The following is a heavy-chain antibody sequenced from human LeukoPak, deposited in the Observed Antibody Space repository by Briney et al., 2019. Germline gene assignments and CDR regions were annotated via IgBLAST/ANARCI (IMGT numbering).Heavy chain of an antibody. CDR1: GGSISSYY. CDR2: XXXSXST. V-gene: IGHV4-59*12. D-gene: IGHD1-26*01. J-gene: IGHJ3*02. CDR3: XRGGSNIVGAXSRXFDI. Sequence: SETLSLTCTVSGGSISSYYWSWIRQPPGKGLEWIGYXXXSXSTNYNPSLKSRVTISVDTSKNQFSLKLSSVTAADTAVYYCXRGGSNIVGAXSRXFDIWGQGTMVTVSS.